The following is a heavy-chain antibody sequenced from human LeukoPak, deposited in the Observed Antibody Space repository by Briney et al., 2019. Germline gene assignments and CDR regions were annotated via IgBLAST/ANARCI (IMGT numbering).Heavy chain of an antibody. CDR2: IYYSGST. J-gene: IGHJ4*02. Sequence: SETLSLTCTVSGVSINSHYWSWIRQSPGKGLEWIGDIYYSGSTKSNGYLKSRVTISVDTAKNHLSLRLSSVLAADTAIYYCVRRDNTGWNYFDYWGQGILVTVSS. CDR3: VRRDNTGWNYFDY. V-gene: IGHV4-59*08. D-gene: IGHD6-19*01. CDR1: GVSINSHY.